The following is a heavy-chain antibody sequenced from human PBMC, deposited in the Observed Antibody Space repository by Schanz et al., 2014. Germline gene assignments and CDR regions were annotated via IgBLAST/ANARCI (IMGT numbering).Heavy chain of an antibody. Sequence: EVQLVESGGGLVQPGGSLRLSCAASGFTLSNSDMHWVRQAPGKGLEWVSALSGSGGSTYYADSVKGRFTISRDNSKNTLYLQMNSLRTEDTAVYDCASPSGYSDYGTYFDFWGQGTLVTVSS. V-gene: IGHV3-23*04. J-gene: IGHJ4*02. CDR1: GFTLSNSD. CDR2: LSGSGGST. D-gene: IGHD5-12*01. CDR3: ASPSGYSDYGTYFDF.